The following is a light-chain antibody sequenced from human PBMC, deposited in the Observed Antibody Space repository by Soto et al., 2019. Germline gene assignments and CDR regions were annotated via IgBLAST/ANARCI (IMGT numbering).Light chain of an antibody. V-gene: IGKV1-39*01. CDR1: QSIGSY. CDR3: QQIYTIPLT. CDR2: GGS. J-gene: IGKJ4*01. Sequence: DIQMTQSPSSLSASIGDRATIXXRASQSIGSYLNWYQQKPGKAPNIXIHGGSILQRIVPPMFSGGGGGTDFTLTISSLQPEDFASYYCQQIYTIPLTFGGGTKVEIK.